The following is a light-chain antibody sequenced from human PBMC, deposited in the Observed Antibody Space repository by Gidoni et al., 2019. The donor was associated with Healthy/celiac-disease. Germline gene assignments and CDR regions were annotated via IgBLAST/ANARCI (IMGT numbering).Light chain of an antibody. CDR2: KAS. CDR3: QQYNSYSVT. V-gene: IGKV1-5*03. Sequence: DIQMTQSPSTLSASVGDRVTITCRASQSISSWLAWYQQKPGKAPKLLSYKASSLESGVPSRFSGSGSGTEFTLTISSLQPDDFATYSCQQYNSYSVTFGQGTQVEIK. J-gene: IGKJ1*01. CDR1: QSISSW.